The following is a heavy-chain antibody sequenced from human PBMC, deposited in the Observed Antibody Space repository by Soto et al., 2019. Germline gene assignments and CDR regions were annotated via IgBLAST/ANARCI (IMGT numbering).Heavy chain of an antibody. V-gene: IGHV4-31*03. J-gene: IGHJ3*02. Sequence: QVQLQESSPGLVKPSQTLSLTCTVSGGSIRRGGYSWSWIRQHPGKGLEWIGYIYYSGSTYYNPSLKSRVTISVDTSKNQFSLKLSSVTAADTAVYYCARDVRRAFDIWGQGTMVTVSS. CDR3: ARDVRRAFDI. CDR2: IYYSGST. CDR1: GGSIRRGGYS.